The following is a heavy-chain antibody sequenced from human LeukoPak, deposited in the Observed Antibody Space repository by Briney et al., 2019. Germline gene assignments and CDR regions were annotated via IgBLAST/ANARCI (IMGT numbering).Heavy chain of an antibody. D-gene: IGHD2-15*01. Sequence: GGCLRLSCAASGFTFRNYGMSWVRQAPGKGLEWVSVVSDSGSSAYYTDSVKGRFTISRDNSKNTLYLQMNSLRAEDTAVYYCAPDLRGAARSLDYWGQGTLVTVSS. J-gene: IGHJ4*02. CDR3: APDLRGAARSLDY. CDR1: GFTFRNYG. CDR2: VSDSGSSA. V-gene: IGHV3-23*01.